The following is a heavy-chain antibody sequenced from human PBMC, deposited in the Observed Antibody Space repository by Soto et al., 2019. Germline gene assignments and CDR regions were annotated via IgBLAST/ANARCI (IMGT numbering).Heavy chain of an antibody. CDR3: ARSTVTEDY. Sequence: QVLLQESCPGLVKPSVTLSLTCAVSGSSISSNNWWSWVRQPPGKGLEWVGEIYHSGRTNYNLSLKSRVTIAIDKSKNQFSLKLRSVTAADTAVYYCARSTVTEDYWGQGTMVTVSS. CDR2: IYHSGRT. V-gene: IGHV4-4*02. CDR1: GSSISSNNW. J-gene: IGHJ4*02. D-gene: IGHD4-17*01.